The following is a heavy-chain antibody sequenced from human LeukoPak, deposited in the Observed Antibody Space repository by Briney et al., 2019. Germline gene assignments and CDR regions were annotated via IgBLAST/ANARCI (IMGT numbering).Heavy chain of an antibody. CDR2: ISSSSGTI. CDR1: GFTFNSFS. V-gene: IGHV3-48*01. D-gene: IGHD3-3*01. Sequence: GGSLRLSCAASGFTFNSFSMNWVRQAPGKGLEWVSYISSSSGTIYYADSVKGRFTISRDNAKNSLYLQVNSLRAEDTAVYYCARDYDFWSGYDYWGQGTLVTVSS. J-gene: IGHJ4*02. CDR3: ARDYDFWSGYDY.